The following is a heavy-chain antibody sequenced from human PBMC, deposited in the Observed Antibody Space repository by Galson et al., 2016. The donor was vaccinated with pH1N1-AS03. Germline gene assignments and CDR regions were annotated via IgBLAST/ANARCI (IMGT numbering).Heavy chain of an antibody. V-gene: IGHV3-23*01. D-gene: IGHD2/OR15-2a*01. CDR1: GFTFSAYS. Sequence: SLRLSCAASGFTFSAYSIHWVRQAPGKGLEWVSAISGSGNTYYAESVKGRFTISRDNSKRTLYLQMNSVRAEDTAVYYCAKHESTSPRDWLEFWGQGTLVTVSS. J-gene: IGHJ5*01. CDR2: ISGSGNT. CDR3: AKHESTSPRDWLEF.